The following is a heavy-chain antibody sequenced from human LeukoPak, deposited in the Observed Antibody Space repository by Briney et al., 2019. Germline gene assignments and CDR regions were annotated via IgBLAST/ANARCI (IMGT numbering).Heavy chain of an antibody. CDR3: ATVISAVNYHKWFDP. D-gene: IGHD4-11*01. CDR1: GGTFSTYA. CDR2: IIPPFGTP. J-gene: IGHJ5*02. Sequence: ASVKVSCKASGGTFSTYAINWARQAPGQGLEWMGGIIPPFGTPTYARKFRDRVTITADKSTTTAYMDLSSLRSEDTAVYYCATVISAVNYHKWFDPWGQGTLVTVSS. V-gene: IGHV1-69*06.